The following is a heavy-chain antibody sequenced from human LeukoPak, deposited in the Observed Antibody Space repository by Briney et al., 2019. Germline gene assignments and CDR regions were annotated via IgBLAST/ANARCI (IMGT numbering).Heavy chain of an antibody. CDR2: INHSGST. CDR1: GGSFSDYY. J-gene: IGHJ4*02. V-gene: IGHV4-34*01. D-gene: IGHD4-17*01. CDR3: ARGTTVISDS. Sequence: PSETLSLTCAVYGGSFSDYYWSWIRQPPGKGLEWIGEINHSGSTNYNPSLKSRVTISVDTSKNRFSLKLSSVTAADTAVYYCARGTTVISDSWGQGTLVTVSS.